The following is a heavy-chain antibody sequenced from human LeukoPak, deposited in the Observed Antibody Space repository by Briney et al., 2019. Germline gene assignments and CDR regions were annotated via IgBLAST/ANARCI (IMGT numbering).Heavy chain of an antibody. CDR3: ARGGRSGWFLEWLSTFDY. D-gene: IGHD3-3*01. Sequence: SETLSLTCTVYGGSFSGYYWSWIRQPPGKGLEWIGEINHSGSTNYNPSLKSRVTISVDTSKNQFSLKLSSVTAADTAVYYCARGGRSGWFLEWLSTFDYWGQGTLVTVSS. CDR2: INHSGST. V-gene: IGHV4-34*01. CDR1: GGSFSGYY. J-gene: IGHJ4*02.